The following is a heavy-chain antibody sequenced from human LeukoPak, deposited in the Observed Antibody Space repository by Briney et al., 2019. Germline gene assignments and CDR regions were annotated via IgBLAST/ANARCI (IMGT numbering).Heavy chain of an antibody. CDR2: IYLGDSYN. D-gene: IGHD3-16*01. V-gene: IGHV5-51*01. J-gene: IGHJ4*02. CDR1: GYLFTNYW. Sequence: GGSLKISFQAPGYLFTNYWRAWVPHLPGKGLEWMGIIYLGDSYNRYRTSCEGQFTIPAEKSIKPAYLQWRGLKASATATFHRGRLGGVGLTTYLDSWGQGTLVTVSA. CDR3: GRLGGVGLTTYLDS.